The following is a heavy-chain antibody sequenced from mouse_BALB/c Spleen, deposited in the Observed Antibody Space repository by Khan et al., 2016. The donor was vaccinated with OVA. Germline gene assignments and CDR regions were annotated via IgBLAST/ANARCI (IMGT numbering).Heavy chain of an antibody. CDR2: ISNRGSTT. D-gene: IGHD2-3*01. V-gene: IGHV5-12*02. CDR1: GFTFSDYY. Sequence: EVELVESGGGLVQPGGSLKLSCATAGFTFSDYYMYWVRQTPEKRLEWVAYISNRGSTTYYPDTLRGRFTISRDNAKNTLYLQMSRLKSEDPASSYCAREGDDGGLAYWGQGTMVTVSA. CDR3: AREGDDGGLAY. J-gene: IGHJ3*01.